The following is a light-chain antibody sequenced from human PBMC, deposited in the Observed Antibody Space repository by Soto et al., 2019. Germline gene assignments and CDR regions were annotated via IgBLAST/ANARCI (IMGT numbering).Light chain of an antibody. J-gene: IGKJ4*01. CDR1: QSVCNN. CDR2: EKS. CDR3: QQYNKWPLT. V-gene: IGKV3-15*01. Sequence: EIVMTQSPATLSVSPGERATLSCRASQSVCNNLAWYQQKPGQAPRLLIYEKSIRATGIPDKFSGSGSGTEFTLTISSLQSEDFAVYSCQQYNKWPLTFGGGTKVEIK.